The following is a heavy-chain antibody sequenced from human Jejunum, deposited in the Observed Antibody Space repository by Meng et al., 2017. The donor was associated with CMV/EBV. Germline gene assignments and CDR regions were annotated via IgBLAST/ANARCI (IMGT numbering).Heavy chain of an antibody. CDR2: VYHWGNT. V-gene: IGHV4-39*07. CDR3: AKDRAHSTAGPLYSFFYGMDV. D-gene: IGHD6-13*01. Sequence: WGWIRQPPGEGLEWMGTVYHWGNTHYRPSLKSRVTISADTSKNKFFLTLTSVTAADTAVYYCAKDRAHSTAGPLYSFFYGMDVWGQGATVTVSS. J-gene: IGHJ6*02.